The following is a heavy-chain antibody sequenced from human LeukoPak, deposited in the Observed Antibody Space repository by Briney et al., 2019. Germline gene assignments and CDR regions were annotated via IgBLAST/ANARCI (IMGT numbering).Heavy chain of an antibody. CDR2: TNPSSGRT. V-gene: IGHV1-18*01. CDR3: AKEVAYHFDH. D-gene: IGHD2-21*01. CDR1: GYTFANSG. Sequence: ASVKVSCKASGYTFANSGISWVRQAPGQGLEWMGWTNPSSGRTEYDQKFWGRVTLTTDTSTRTAFLELRSLRSDDTAVYYCAKEVAYHFDHWGQGTLVSVSS. J-gene: IGHJ4*02.